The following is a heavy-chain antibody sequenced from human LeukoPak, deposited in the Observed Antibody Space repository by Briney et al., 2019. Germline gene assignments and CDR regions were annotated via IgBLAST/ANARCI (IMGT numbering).Heavy chain of an antibody. CDR3: ARWVGGPAGINYYGMDV. CDR1: GYTFTSHY. Sequence: ASVKVSCKASGYTFTSHYMQWVRQAPGQGFEWMGIINPSGGSTSYAQKFQGRVTMTRDTSTSIVYMELNSLRSEDTAVYYCARWVGGPAGINYYGMDVWGQGTTVTDSS. J-gene: IGHJ6*02. V-gene: IGHV1-46*01. D-gene: IGHD2-2*01. CDR2: INPSGGST.